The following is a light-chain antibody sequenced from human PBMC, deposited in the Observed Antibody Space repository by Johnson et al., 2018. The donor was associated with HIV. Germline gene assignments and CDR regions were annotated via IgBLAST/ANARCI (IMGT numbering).Light chain of an antibody. J-gene: IGLJ1*01. Sequence: QSVLTQPPSVSAAPGQKVTISCSGSSSNIGNKYVSWYQQLPGTAPKLLIYENNKRPSGIPDRFSGSKSGTSATLGITGLQTGDEAEYYCGTWDSSLSVNYVFGTGTKVTVL. CDR1: SSNIGNKY. V-gene: IGLV1-51*02. CDR3: GTWDSSLSVNYV. CDR2: ENN.